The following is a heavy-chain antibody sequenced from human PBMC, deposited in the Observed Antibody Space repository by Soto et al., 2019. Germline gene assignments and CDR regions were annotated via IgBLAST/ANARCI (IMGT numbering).Heavy chain of an antibody. CDR1: GFTFSSYA. D-gene: IGHD4-17*01. J-gene: IGHJ4*02. CDR3: LATYGDYYFDY. Sequence: PGGSLRLSCAASGFTFSSYAMSWVRQAPGKGLEWVSAISGSGGSTYYADSVKGRFTISRDNSKSTLYLQMNSLRAEDTAVYYCLATYGDYYFDYWGQGTLVTVSS. CDR2: ISGSGGST. V-gene: IGHV3-23*01.